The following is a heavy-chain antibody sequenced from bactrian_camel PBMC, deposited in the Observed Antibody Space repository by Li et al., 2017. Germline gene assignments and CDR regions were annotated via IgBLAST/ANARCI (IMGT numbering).Heavy chain of an antibody. CDR2: INWSDSST. J-gene: IGHJ6*01. V-gene: IGHV3S1*01. CDR1: GFAFSSNW. D-gene: IGHD2*01. Sequence: VQLVESGGGLVQPGGSLRLSCAASGFAFSSNWMYWVRQAPSKGLEWVSLINWSDSSTFYAESVKGRFTIARDNDKNTLYLQMNSLKPEDTAIYYCVGSGFSYWGQGTQVTVS. CDR3: VGSGFSY.